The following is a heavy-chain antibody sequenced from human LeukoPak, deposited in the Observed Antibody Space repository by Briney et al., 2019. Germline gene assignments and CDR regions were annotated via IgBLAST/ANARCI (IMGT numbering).Heavy chain of an antibody. CDR2: ISPDGSTT. V-gene: IGHV3-30*04. Sequence: GGSLRLSCAVSGITFSTTGLHWVRQAPGKGLEWVAMISPDGSTTFYTDSMKGRLTISRDNSNNTLYLQMNSLRLKDTALYYCATEGEEWTNFDYWGQGTLVTVSS. J-gene: IGHJ4*02. CDR3: ATEGEEWTNFDY. CDR1: GITFSTTG. D-gene: IGHD3-3*01.